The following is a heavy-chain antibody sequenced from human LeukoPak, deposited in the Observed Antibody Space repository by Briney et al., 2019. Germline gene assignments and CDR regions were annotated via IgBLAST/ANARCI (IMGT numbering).Heavy chain of an antibody. CDR2: MNPNSGNT. J-gene: IGHJ3*02. Sequence: ASVTVSCKASGYTFTSYDINWVQQATGQGLEWMGWMNPNSGNTGYAQKFQGRVTITRNTSISTAYMELSSLRSEDTAVYYCARGYIAAAAAYAFDIWGQGTMVTVSS. CDR1: GYTFTSYD. D-gene: IGHD6-13*01. CDR3: ARGYIAAAAAYAFDI. V-gene: IGHV1-8*03.